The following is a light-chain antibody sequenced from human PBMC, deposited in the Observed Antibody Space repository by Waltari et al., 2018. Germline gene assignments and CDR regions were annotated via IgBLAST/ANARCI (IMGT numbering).Light chain of an antibody. J-gene: IGKJ2*01. V-gene: IGKV1-8*01. CDR3: QQYYSYPYT. Sequence: AIRMTQSPSSFSASIGDRVTITCRASQGVSSSLAWYQQKPGKAPKLLIFATSTLQSGVPSRFSGSGSGTEFTHTVSCLQSEEFATYYCQQYYSYPYTFGQGTKLEIK. CDR1: QGVSSS. CDR2: ATS.